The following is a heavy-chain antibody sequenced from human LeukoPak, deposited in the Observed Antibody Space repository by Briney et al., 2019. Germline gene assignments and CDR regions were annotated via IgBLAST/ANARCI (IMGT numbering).Heavy chain of an antibody. V-gene: IGHV3-30*01. CDR1: GFSFSDYI. J-gene: IGHJ6*03. CDR2: ISYDGSNK. Sequence: PGGSLRLSCAASGFSFSDYILDWVRQAPGKGLEWVAVISYDGSNKYYAYSVKGRFTISRDNSKNTLYRQMNSLRAEDTAVYYCAREYYYGSGSYPYYYYYYMDVWGKGTTFTVSS. D-gene: IGHD3-10*01. CDR3: AREYYYGSGSYPYYYYYYMDV.